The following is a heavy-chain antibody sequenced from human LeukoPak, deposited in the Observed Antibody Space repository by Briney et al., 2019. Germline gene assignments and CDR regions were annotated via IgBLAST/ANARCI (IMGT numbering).Heavy chain of an antibody. CDR1: GASISSYW. Sequence: SETLSLTCTVSGASISSYWWSWIRQPPGKGLEWIGYIHSSGNTNTKSSLKSRVTISADTSKSQFSLKLNSVSAVDTAVYYCARAYVPGGIIDYWGQGTLVTVSS. V-gene: IGHV4-59*01. J-gene: IGHJ4*02. CDR2: IHSSGNT. CDR3: ARAYVPGGIIDY. D-gene: IGHD2-2*01.